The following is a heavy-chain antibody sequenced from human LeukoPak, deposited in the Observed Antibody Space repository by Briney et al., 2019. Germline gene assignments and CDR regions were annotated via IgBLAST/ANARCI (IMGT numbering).Heavy chain of an antibody. CDR2: SGSA. D-gene: IGHD3-10*01. Sequence: SETLSLTCTVSGGSFSDYYWTWIRQPPGKGLEWIGYSGSAKYNPSLKSRVTISTDTSKRHFSLTLSNVTAADTAVYYCARTSRHYYGSGKNLTSWPAGLDVWGPGTTVTVSS. J-gene: IGHJ6*02. CDR1: GGSFSDYY. CDR3: ARTSRHYYGSGKNLTSWPAGLDV. V-gene: IGHV4-59*01.